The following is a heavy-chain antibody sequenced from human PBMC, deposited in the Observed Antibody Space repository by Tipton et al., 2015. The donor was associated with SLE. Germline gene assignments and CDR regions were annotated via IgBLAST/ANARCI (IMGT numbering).Heavy chain of an antibody. CDR1: GGSVSSGSYY. CDR3: ARGYDFWSGYTLAYYYGMDV. V-gene: IGHV4-61*01. CDR2: IYYSGNA. D-gene: IGHD3-3*01. J-gene: IGHJ6*02. Sequence: TLSLTCTVSGGSVSSGSYYWSWIRQPPGKGLEWIGSIYYSGNANSNPSLKSRVTISVDTSKNQFSLKLSSVTAADTAVYYCARGYDFWSGYTLAYYYGMDVWGQGTTVTVSS.